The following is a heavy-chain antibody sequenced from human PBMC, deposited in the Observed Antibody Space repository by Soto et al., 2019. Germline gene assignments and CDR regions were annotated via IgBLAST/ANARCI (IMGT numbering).Heavy chain of an antibody. Sequence: QVQLVQSGAEVKKPGSSVKVSCKASGGTFSSYAISWVRQAPGQGLEWMGGIIPIFGTANYAQKFQGRVTITADESTSTAYMELRSVRSEVTAVYYCARDLVEIAVAEISGMDVWGQGTTVTVSS. CDR1: GGTFSSYA. CDR3: ARDLVEIAVAEISGMDV. V-gene: IGHV1-69*12. CDR2: IIPIFGTA. D-gene: IGHD6-19*01. J-gene: IGHJ6*02.